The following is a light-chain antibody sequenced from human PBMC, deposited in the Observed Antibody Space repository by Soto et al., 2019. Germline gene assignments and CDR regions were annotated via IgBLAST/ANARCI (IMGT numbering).Light chain of an antibody. CDR1: QSISSW. CDR3: QQYNNYPWT. J-gene: IGKJ1*01. Sequence: DIQMTQSLSTLSASVGDRVTITCRARQSISSWLAWYQQKPGKAPKLLIYKASSLESGVPSRFSGSGSGTEFTLTINSLQPDDFATYYCQQYNNYPWTFGQGTKVEIK. CDR2: KAS. V-gene: IGKV1-5*03.